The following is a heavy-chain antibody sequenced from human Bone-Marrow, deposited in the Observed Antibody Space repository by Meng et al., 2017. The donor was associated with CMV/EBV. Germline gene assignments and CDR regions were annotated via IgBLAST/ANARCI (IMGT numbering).Heavy chain of an antibody. CDR3: ARGRTFFCSCTTCYLIWLDP. CDR2: INHSGSA. J-gene: IGHJ5*02. CDR1: GGSFSDYY. Sequence: SETLSLTCAVHGGSFSDYYWNWIRQPPGKGLEWIGEINHSGSANYNPSLRGRVTMSVDTSKNLFFLKLSSVTAADTAVYCCARGRTFFCSCTTCYLIWLDPWGQGTLVTVSS. D-gene: IGHD2-2*01. V-gene: IGHV4-34*01.